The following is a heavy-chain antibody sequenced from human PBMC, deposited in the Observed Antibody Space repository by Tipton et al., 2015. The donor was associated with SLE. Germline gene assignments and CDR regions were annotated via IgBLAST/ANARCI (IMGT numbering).Heavy chain of an antibody. V-gene: IGHV4-31*03. CDR2: IYYSGST. D-gene: IGHD2-2*01. CDR3: ARGLLVVPAAMGGWFDP. J-gene: IGHJ5*02. CDR1: GGSISSGGYY. Sequence: TLSLTCTVSGGSISSGGYYWSWIRQHPGKGPEWIGYIYYSGSTYYNPSLKSRVTISVDTSKNQFSLKLSSVTAADTAVYYCARGLLVVPAAMGGWFDPWGQGTLVTVSS.